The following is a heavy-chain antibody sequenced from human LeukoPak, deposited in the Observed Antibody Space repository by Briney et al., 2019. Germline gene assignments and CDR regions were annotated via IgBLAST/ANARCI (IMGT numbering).Heavy chain of an antibody. V-gene: IGHV4-34*01. CDR1: GGSFSGYY. Sequence: SETLSLTCAVYGGSFSGYYWSWIRQPPGKGLEWIGEINHSGSTNYNPSLKGRVTISVDTSKNQFSLKLSSVTAADTAVYYCARGRRMTSTKYYYYYYMDVWGKGTTVTVSS. CDR3: ARGRRMTSTKYYYYYYMDV. D-gene: IGHD2-21*02. CDR2: INHSGST. J-gene: IGHJ6*03.